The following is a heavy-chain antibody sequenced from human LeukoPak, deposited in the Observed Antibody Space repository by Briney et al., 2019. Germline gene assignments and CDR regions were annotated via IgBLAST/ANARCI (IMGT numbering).Heavy chain of an antibody. J-gene: IGHJ5*02. CDR1: GYTFTSYD. V-gene: IGHV1-18*01. Sequence: AASVNVSCKASGYTFTSYDINWVRQATGQGLEWVGWISAYNGNTNYAQKLQGRVTMTTDTSTSTAYMELRSLRSDDTAVYYCARDSYYDSSGDNWFDPWGQGTLVTVSS. CDR2: ISAYNGNT. D-gene: IGHD3-22*01. CDR3: ARDSYYDSSGDNWFDP.